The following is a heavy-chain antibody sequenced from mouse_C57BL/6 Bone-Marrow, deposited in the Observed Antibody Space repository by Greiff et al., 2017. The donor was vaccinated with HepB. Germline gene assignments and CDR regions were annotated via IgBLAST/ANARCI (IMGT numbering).Heavy chain of an antibody. D-gene: IGHD2-1*01. V-gene: IGHV14-4*01. Sequence: EVQWVESGAELVRPGASVKLSCTASGFNIKDDYMHWVKQRPEQGLEWIGWIDPENGDTEYASKFQGKATITADTSSNTAYLQLSSLTSEDTAVYYCTPGYGNPYYFDYWGQGTTLTGSS. CDR1: GFNIKDDY. CDR3: TPGYGNPYYFDY. CDR2: IDPENGDT. J-gene: IGHJ2*01.